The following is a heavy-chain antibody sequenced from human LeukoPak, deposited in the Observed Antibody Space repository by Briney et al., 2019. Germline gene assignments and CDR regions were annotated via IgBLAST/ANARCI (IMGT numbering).Heavy chain of an antibody. CDR1: GFTFTTYA. CDR2: ISSTGSYI. Sequence: GGSLRLSCAASGFTFTTYAMNWVRQAPGKGLEWVSSISSTGSYISYADSVKGRFTISRDNAKNSLYLQMNSLRAEDTAVYYCARDLYGDYFYDYWGQGTLVTVSS. D-gene: IGHD4-17*01. J-gene: IGHJ4*02. V-gene: IGHV3-21*01. CDR3: ARDLYGDYFYDY.